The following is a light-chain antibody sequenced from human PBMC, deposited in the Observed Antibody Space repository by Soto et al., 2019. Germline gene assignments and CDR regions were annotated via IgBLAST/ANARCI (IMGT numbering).Light chain of an antibody. Sequence: ETVLTQSPGTLSLSPGERATLSCRASQSLGSDYLVWYQQKPGQAPRLLIYGVSSRATDIPDRFSGSGSGTDFTLTISRLEQEDFAMYYCQLYGTSRAFGQGTKVQI. J-gene: IGKJ1*01. CDR1: QSLGSDY. CDR3: QLYGTSRA. V-gene: IGKV3-20*01. CDR2: GVS.